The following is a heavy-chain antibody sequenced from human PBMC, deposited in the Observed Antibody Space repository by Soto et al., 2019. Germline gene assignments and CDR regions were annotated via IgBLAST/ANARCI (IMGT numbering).Heavy chain of an antibody. V-gene: IGHV1-69*06. J-gene: IGHJ6*02. CDR1: GGTFSSYA. Sequence: QVQLVQSGAEAKKPGSSVKVSCKTSGGTFSSYAISWVRQAPGQGLDWMGGIVPLFRTTNYAQKFQGGVTITADTSTYTVYMELRGLRSGDTAVYYCARGGYSSTWSNLLDRSGLDVWGQGTTVTVSS. D-gene: IGHD6-13*01. CDR3: ARGGYSSTWSNLLDRSGLDV. CDR2: IVPLFRTT.